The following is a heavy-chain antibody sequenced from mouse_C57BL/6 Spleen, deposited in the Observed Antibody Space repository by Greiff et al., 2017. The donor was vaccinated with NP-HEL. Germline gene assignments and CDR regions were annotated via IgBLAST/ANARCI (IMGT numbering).Heavy chain of an antibody. CDR2: ISGGGGNT. V-gene: IGHV5-9*01. CDR3: ARHEERDYAMDY. CDR1: GFTFSSYT. Sequence: EVQLVESGGGLVKPGGSLKLSCAASGFTFSSYTMSWVRQTPEKRLEWVATISGGGGNTYYPDSVKGRFTISRDNAKNTLYLQMSSLRSEDTALYYCARHEERDYAMDYWGQGTSVTVSS. J-gene: IGHJ4*01.